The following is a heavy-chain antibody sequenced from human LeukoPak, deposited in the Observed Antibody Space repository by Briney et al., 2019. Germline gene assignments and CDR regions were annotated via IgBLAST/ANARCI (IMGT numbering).Heavy chain of an antibody. CDR2: IWYDGSNK. CDR1: GFTFSSYG. J-gene: IGHJ3*02. V-gene: IGHV3-33*01. Sequence: PGRSLRLSCAASGFTFSSYGMRWVRQAPGXGLEWVAVIWYDGSNKYYADSVKGRFTISRDNSKNTLYLQMNSLRAEDTAVYYCAREVSDAFDIWGQGTMVTVSS. CDR3: AREVSDAFDI.